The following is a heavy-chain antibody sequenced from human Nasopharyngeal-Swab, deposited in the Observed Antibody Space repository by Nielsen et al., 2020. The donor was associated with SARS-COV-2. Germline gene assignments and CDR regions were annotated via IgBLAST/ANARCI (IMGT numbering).Heavy chain of an antibody. CDR2: INHSGST. CDR3: AGIEDCSSTSCYDYFDY. D-gene: IGHD2-2*01. J-gene: IGHJ4*02. Sequence: WIRQPPGKGLEWIGEINHSGSTNYNPSLKGRVTISVDTSKNQFSLKLSSVTAADTAVYYCAGIEDCSSTSCYDYFDYWGQGTLVTVSS. V-gene: IGHV4-34*01.